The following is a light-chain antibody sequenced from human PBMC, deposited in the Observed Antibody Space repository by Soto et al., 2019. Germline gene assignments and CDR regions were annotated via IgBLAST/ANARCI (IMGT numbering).Light chain of an antibody. V-gene: IGKV3-11*01. Sequence: EIVLTQSPATLSLSPGERATLSCRASQSVSTYLAWYQQKPGQAPRLFIYDASNRATGIPARFSGSGSGTDFTLTISSLDPEDFAVYYCQQRSNWPITFGQGTRLEIK. CDR2: DAS. J-gene: IGKJ5*01. CDR3: QQRSNWPIT. CDR1: QSVSTY.